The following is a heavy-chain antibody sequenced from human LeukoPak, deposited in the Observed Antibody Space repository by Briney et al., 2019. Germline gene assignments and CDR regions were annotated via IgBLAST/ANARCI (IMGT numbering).Heavy chain of an antibody. J-gene: IGHJ4*02. CDR3: ARRYSGSDY. V-gene: IGHV4-34*01. CDR2: INHSGST. D-gene: IGHD5-12*01. CDR1: GGSISSYY. Sequence: SETLSLTCTVSGGSISSYYWSWIRQPPGKGLEWIGEINHSGSTNYNPSLKSRVTISVDTSKNQFSLKLSSVTAADTAVYYCARRYSGSDYWGQGTLVTVSS.